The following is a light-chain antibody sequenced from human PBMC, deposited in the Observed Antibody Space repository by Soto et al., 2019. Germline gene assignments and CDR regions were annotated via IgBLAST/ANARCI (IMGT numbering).Light chain of an antibody. CDR1: QSISNW. CDR3: QQYHSWPPRT. Sequence: DIHMTQSPSTLPASVLGVVTIIFLASQSISNWLAWYQQKPGTAPKLLIYHASNLESGVPSRFSGSGSGTDFTLTISSLQSEDFAVYYCQQYHSWPPRTFGKGTKVDIK. CDR2: HAS. V-gene: IGKV1-5*02. J-gene: IGKJ1*01.